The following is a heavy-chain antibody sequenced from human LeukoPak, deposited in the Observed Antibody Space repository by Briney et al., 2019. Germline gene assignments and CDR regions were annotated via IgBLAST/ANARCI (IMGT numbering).Heavy chain of an antibody. J-gene: IGHJ4*02. CDR3: ASRGEAAAGHTY. Sequence: SETLSLTCAVSGGSISSSNWWSWVRQPPGKGLEWIGEIYHSGSTNYNPSLKSRVTISVDKSKNQFSLKLSSVTAADTAVYYCASRGEAAAGHTYWGQGTLVTVSS. D-gene: IGHD6-13*01. V-gene: IGHV4-4*02. CDR2: IYHSGST. CDR1: GGSISSSNW.